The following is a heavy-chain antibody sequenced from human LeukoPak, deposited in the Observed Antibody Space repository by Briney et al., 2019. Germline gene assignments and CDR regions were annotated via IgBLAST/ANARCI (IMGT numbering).Heavy chain of an antibody. J-gene: IGHJ5*02. Sequence: ASVKVSCKASGYTVTAYYIHWVRQAPGQGPEWMGWINPNSGGTNYAQNFQGRITMTRDTSIRTAFMELSRLRSDDTAVYFCARAATPRRHNWFDPWGQGTLVTVSS. D-gene: IGHD4-23*01. CDR3: ARAATPRRHNWFDP. CDR1: GYTVTAYY. V-gene: IGHV1-2*02. CDR2: INPNSGGT.